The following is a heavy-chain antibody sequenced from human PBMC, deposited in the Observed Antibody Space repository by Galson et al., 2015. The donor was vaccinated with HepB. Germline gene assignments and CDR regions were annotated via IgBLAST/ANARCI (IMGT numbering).Heavy chain of an antibody. Sequence: SVKVSCKASGGTFNSYTINWVRQAPGQGLEWMGGIIPILATANYAQKFQGRVTITADKSTNTAYRELSSLRSEDTAVYYCARRSLEWLGGGWGGMDVWGQGTTVTVSS. D-gene: IGHD3-3*01. V-gene: IGHV1-69*08. CDR3: ARRSLEWLGGGWGGMDV. CDR1: GGTFNSYT. J-gene: IGHJ6*02. CDR2: IIPILATA.